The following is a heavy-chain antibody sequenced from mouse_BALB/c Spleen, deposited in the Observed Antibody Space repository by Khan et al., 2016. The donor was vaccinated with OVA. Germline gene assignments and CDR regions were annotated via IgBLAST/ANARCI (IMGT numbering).Heavy chain of an antibody. CDR1: GFTFTDYY. J-gene: IGHJ3*01. CDR3: SSEVDDGGLAY. V-gene: IGHV5-12*02. CDR2: ISNRGTTT. Sequence: EVELVESGGGFMQPGGSLKLSCATSGFTFTDYYMYWVRQTPEKRLEWVAHISNRGTTTYYSDNLRGRFTFSRDNAKNTLYLQMSRLKSEDTAIYYCSSEVDDGGLAYWGQGTLVTVSA. D-gene: IGHD2-3*01.